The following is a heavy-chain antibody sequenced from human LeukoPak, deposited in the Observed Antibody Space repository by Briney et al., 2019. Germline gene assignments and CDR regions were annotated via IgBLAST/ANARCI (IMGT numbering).Heavy chain of an antibody. D-gene: IGHD4-17*01. V-gene: IGHV3-74*01. CDR3: ARGQYGDYAFDI. J-gene: IGHJ3*02. CDR2: ISSEGSST. CDR1: GFTFSSYW. Sequence: PGGSLRLSCAASGFTFSSYWMHWVRQPPGKGLVWVSRISSEGSSTNYVDSVKGRFTISRDNAKNTLYLQMNSLRAEDTAVYYCARGQYGDYAFDIWGQGTIVTVSS.